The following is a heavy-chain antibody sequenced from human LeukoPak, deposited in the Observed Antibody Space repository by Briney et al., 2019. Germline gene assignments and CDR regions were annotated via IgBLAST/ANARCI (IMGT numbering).Heavy chain of an antibody. V-gene: IGHV3-23*01. J-gene: IGHJ4*02. CDR1: ESSVKYNY. Sequence: GGSLRLSCAASESSVKYNYMTWVRQAPGKGLEWVSAVSGGGANTHHADSVKGRFTISRDNSKNTLYLQMNSLRAEDTAVYYCANTKPRLGYWGQGTLVTVSS. D-gene: IGHD3-9*01. CDR2: VSGGGANT. CDR3: ANTKPRLGY.